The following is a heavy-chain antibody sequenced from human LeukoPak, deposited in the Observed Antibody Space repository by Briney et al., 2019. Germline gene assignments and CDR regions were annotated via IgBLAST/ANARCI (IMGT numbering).Heavy chain of an antibody. D-gene: IGHD5-24*01. J-gene: IGHJ3*02. CDR3: ARERWLQYYHDAFDI. Sequence: PSETLSLTCSVSGGXVSSGSYYWSWIRQPPGKGLQWLGYISYSGSTNYNPSLKSRVTISVDTSKNQFSLKLSSVTAADTAVYYCARERWLQYYHDAFDIWGQGTMVTVSS. CDR1: GGXVSSGSYY. V-gene: IGHV4-61*01. CDR2: ISYSGST.